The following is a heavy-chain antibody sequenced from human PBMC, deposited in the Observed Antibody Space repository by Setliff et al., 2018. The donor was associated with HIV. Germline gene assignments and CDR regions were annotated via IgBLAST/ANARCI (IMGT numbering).Heavy chain of an antibody. V-gene: IGHV1-2*02. Sequence: ASVKVSCKASGYTFTDNYIHWVRQAPGQGLEWMGWINSASGGTNYAQNFQGRVTVTRDTSINTAYVELNSLKSDDTAVYYCARDYLHVFDIWGQGTMVTVS. CDR1: GYTFTDNY. J-gene: IGHJ3*02. CDR2: INSASGGT. CDR3: ARDYLHVFDI.